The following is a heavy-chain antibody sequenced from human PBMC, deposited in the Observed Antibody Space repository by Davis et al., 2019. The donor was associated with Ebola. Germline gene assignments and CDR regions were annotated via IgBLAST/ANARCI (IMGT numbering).Heavy chain of an antibody. Sequence: GESLKISCKASGYSFTNYWIAWVRQMPGKGLEWMGIIYPGDSDTRYSPSFRGQVTISADKSFSTAYLQWSGLKASDTAMYYCARHRPFGDYAIDFWGRGTLVTVSS. CDR3: ARHRPFGDYAIDF. CDR2: IYPGDSDT. CDR1: GYSFTNYW. J-gene: IGHJ4*02. D-gene: IGHD4-17*01. V-gene: IGHV5-51*01.